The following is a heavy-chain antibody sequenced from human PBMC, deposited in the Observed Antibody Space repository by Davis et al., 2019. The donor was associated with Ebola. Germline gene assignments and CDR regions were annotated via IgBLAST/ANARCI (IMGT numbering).Heavy chain of an antibody. Sequence: GESLKISCAASGFTFSSYAMSWVRQAPGKGLEWVSAISGSGGSTYYADSVKGRFTISRDNSKNTLYLQMNSLRAEDTAVYYCAKDPVDTAMVSVYWGQGTLVTVSS. J-gene: IGHJ4*02. CDR3: AKDPVDTAMVSVY. CDR2: ISGSGGST. V-gene: IGHV3-23*01. CDR1: GFTFSSYA. D-gene: IGHD5-18*01.